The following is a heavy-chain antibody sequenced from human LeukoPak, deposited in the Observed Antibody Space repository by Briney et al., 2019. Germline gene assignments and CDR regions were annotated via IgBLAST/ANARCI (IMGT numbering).Heavy chain of an antibody. Sequence: PGGSLRLSCAASGFTFSDYYMSWIRQAPGKGLEWVSYIISSGSTIYYADSVKGRFTIHRDNAKNSLYLQMNSLRAADTAVYYCARGGYGSSWANAFDIWGQGTMVTVAS. D-gene: IGHD6-13*01. V-gene: IGHV3-11*01. CDR1: GFTFSDYY. CDR3: ARGGYGSSWANAFDI. J-gene: IGHJ3*02. CDR2: IISSGSTI.